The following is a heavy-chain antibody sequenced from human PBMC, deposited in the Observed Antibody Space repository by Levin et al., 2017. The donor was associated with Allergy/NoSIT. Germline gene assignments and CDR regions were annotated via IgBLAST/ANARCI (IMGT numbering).Heavy chain of an antibody. D-gene: IGHD4-17*01. CDR3: AVFSLRYGTFEI. CDR1: GGSFGGYY. J-gene: IGHJ3*02. Sequence: GSLRLSCAVSGGSFGGYYWSWLRQPPGKGPEWIGEISHRGSTTYNPSLKSRVSISVDTSRNQFSVNLHSVTAADTAVYYCAVFSLRYGTFEIWGRGTMVTVSS. V-gene: IGHV4-34*01. CDR2: ISHRGST.